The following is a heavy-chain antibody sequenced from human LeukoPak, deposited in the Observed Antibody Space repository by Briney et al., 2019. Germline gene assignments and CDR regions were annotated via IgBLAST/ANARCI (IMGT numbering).Heavy chain of an antibody. CDR1: GGSISSYY. CDR2: IYTSGST. Sequence: SETLSLTCPVSGGSISSYYWSWIRQPAGKGLEWLGRIYTSGSTNYNPSLKSRVTMSVDTSKNQFSLKLSSVTAADTAVYYCARGEYYYGSGSFDYWGQGTLVTVSS. V-gene: IGHV4-4*07. CDR3: ARGEYYYGSGSFDY. D-gene: IGHD3-10*01. J-gene: IGHJ4*02.